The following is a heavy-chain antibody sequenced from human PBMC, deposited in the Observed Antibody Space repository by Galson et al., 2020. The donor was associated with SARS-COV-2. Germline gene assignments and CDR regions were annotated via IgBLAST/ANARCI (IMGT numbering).Heavy chain of an antibody. Sequence: GGPLRLSCAASGFTFSTYGMHWVRQAPGKGLERVAVISSDGSNIYYADSVKGRFTISRDNSKNTMYLQMNSLRAEDTAVYYCVVRGIIKTGDPDNVCVDPGGQGTLFTVSS. D-gene: IGHD3-10*01. CDR2: ISSDGSNI. CDR3: VVRGIIKTGDPDNVCVDP. CDR1: GFTFSTYG. J-gene: IGHJ5*02. V-gene: IGHV3-30*03.